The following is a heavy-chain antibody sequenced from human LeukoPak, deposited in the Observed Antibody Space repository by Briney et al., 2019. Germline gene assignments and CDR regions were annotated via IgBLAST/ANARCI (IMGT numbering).Heavy chain of an antibody. Sequence: GGSLRLSCAASGFTFSSYSMNWVRQAPGKGLEWVSSISSSSSYIYYADSVKGRFTISRDNAKNSLYLQMNSLRAEDTALYYCARADSTGYFLGHFDYWGQGTLVTVSS. CDR3: ARADSTGYFLGHFDY. J-gene: IGHJ4*02. CDR2: ISSSSSYI. V-gene: IGHV3-21*04. D-gene: IGHD3-22*01. CDR1: GFTFSSYS.